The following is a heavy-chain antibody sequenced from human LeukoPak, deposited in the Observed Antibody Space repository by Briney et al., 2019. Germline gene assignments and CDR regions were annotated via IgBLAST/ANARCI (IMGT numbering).Heavy chain of an antibody. CDR2: INSEGSSA. J-gene: IGHJ4*03. Sequence: GGSLRLSCAASGCTFGSYSMNWVRQAPGKGLVWVSRINSEGSSASYADSVKGRFTISRDNAKNTLFLQMTSLRAEDTAVYYCANALMGSYFECWGQGTLVTVSS. V-gene: IGHV3-74*01. CDR3: ANALMGSYFEC. CDR1: GCTFGSYS. D-gene: IGHD7-27*01.